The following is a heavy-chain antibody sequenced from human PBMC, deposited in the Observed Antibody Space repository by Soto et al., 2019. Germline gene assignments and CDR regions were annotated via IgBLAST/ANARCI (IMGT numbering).Heavy chain of an antibody. J-gene: IGHJ5*01. D-gene: IGHD2-21*02. CDR3: AKTETMVVVTVQPRWFDS. CDR1: GFNFNNQA. CDR2: ISGSGATS. Sequence: HPGGSLRLSCTASGFNFNNQAMSWIRQAPGKGLEWVSTISGSGATSLYADSVKGRFTIFKDSSQAYLDLKSLRVEDSATYYCAKTETMVVVTVQPRWFDSWGRGTLVTVS. V-gene: IGHV3-23*01.